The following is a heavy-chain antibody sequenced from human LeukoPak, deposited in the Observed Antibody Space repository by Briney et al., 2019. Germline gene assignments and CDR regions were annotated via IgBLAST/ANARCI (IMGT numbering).Heavy chain of an antibody. V-gene: IGHV4-59*08. CDR1: GGSISSYY. CDR2: IYYSGST. CDR3: ARHLSPGSYYIDY. D-gene: IGHD3-10*01. J-gene: IGHJ4*02. Sequence: SETLSLTCTVSGGSISSYYWSWIRQPPGKGLEWIGYIYYSGSTNYNPSLKSRATISVDTSKNQFSLKLSSVTAADTAVYYCARHLSPGSYYIDYWGQGTLVTVSS.